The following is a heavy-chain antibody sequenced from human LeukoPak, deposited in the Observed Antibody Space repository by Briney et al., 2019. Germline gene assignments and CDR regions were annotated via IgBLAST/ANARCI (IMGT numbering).Heavy chain of an antibody. D-gene: IGHD6-6*01. Sequence: SETLSLTCTVFYGSFSGYYWSWIRQPPGKGLEWIGEINHSGNTNYNPSLKSRITISADTSKDQFTLKLSSVTAADTALYYCARHGLVAARHAFDIWGQGTMVTVSS. J-gene: IGHJ3*02. V-gene: IGHV4-34*01. CDR3: ARHGLVAARHAFDI. CDR2: INHSGNT. CDR1: YGSFSGYY.